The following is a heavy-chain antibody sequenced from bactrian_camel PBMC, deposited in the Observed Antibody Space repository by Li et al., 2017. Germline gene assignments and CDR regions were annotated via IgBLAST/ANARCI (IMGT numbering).Heavy chain of an antibody. V-gene: IGHV3S54*01. CDR2: IYSGGGSQ. J-gene: IGHJ6*01. D-gene: IGHD6*01. CDR3: AAGARAIGYGCIVGSWYPPPSFGY. CDR1: GNIDDSIV. Sequence: HVQLVESGGGSVQAGGSLTLSCAASGNIDDSIVMAWSRQSPGKKREGVASIYSGGGSQYYADSVKGRFTISVDNAKNPVMVYLKMPTLKPDDTAMYYCAAGARAIGYGCIVGSWYPPPSFGYWSQGTQVTVS.